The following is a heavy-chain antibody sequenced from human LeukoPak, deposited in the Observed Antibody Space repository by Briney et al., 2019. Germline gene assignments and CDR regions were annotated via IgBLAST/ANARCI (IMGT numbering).Heavy chain of an antibody. V-gene: IGHV4-34*01. D-gene: IGHD4-17*01. CDR2: INHSGST. Sequence: PSETLSLTCAVYGGSFSGYYWSWIRQPPGKGLGWVGEINHSGSTNYNPPRKSRVTISVDTAKNQFSLKLSPVTAAATAVYCWASTTSDYGVDYWGQGTLVTVSS. CDR3: ASTTSDYGVDY. CDR1: GGSFSGYY. J-gene: IGHJ4*02.